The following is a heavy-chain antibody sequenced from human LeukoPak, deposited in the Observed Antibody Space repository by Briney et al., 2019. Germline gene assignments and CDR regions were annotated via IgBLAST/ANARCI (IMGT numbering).Heavy chain of an antibody. CDR3: ARRPTYYYDSSGREFDY. D-gene: IGHD3-22*01. CDR1: GYSFTSYW. V-gene: IGHV5-51*01. CDR2: IYPGDSDT. J-gene: IGHJ4*02. Sequence: GESLKISCKGSGYSFTSYWNGWVRQMPGKGLEWMGIIYPGDSDTRYSPSFQGQVTISADKSISTAYLQWSSLKASDTAMYYCARRPTYYYDSSGREFDYWGQGTLVTVSS.